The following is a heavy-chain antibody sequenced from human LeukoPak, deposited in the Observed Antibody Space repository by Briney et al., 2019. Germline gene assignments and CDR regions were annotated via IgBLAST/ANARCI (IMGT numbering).Heavy chain of an antibody. CDR2: INRNGRST. V-gene: IGHV3-20*04. CDR3: AREGDYQGGYSFDT. CDR1: EFTFGDYG. J-gene: IGHJ4*02. D-gene: IGHD4-17*01. Sequence: AGGSLRLSCAASEFTFGDYGMSWVRQAPGKGLEWVAGINRNGRSTGYADSVRGRFTISRDNAKNSLYLQMNSLRAEDTAFYFCAREGDYQGGYSFDTWGRGTLVAVSS.